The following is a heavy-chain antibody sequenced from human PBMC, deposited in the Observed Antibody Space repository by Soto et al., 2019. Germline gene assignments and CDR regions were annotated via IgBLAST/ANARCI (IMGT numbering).Heavy chain of an antibody. J-gene: IGHJ3*02. CDR2: IYYSGST. D-gene: IGHD2-21*02. V-gene: IGHV4-31*03. Sequence: SETLSLTCTVSGGSISSGGYYWSWIRQHPGKGLEWIGYIYYSGSTYYNPSLKSRVTISVDTSKNQFSLKLSSVTAADTAVYYCARGKGGGDCFDIWGQGTMVTVSS. CDR1: GGSISSGGYY. CDR3: ARGKGGGDCFDI.